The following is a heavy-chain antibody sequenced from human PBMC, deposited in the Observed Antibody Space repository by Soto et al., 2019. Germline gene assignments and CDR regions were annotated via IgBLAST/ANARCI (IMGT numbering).Heavy chain of an antibody. CDR1: GYTFTSYG. CDR3: ARDWWELLYDNWFDP. Sequence: QVQLVQSGAEVKKPGASVKVSCKASGYTFTSYGISWVRQAPGQGLEWMGWISAYNGNTNYPQKLQGRVTMTTDTSTSTAYMELKSPRSDDTVVYYCARDWWELLYDNWFDPWGQGTLVIVSS. J-gene: IGHJ5*02. CDR2: ISAYNGNT. V-gene: IGHV1-18*01. D-gene: IGHD1-26*01.